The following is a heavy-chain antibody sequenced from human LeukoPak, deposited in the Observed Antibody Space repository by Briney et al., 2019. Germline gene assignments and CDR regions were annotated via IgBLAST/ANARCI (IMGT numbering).Heavy chain of an antibody. CDR2: ISGSGGST. CDR1: GFTFSSYA. V-gene: IGHV3-23*01. D-gene: IGHD6-19*01. CDR3: ARIAVAGMTTGDAFDI. Sequence: PGGSLRLSCAASGFTFSSYAMSWVRQAPGKGLEWVSAISGSGGSTYYADSVKGRFTISRDNSKNSLYLQMNSLRAEDTAVYYCARIAVAGMTTGDAFDIWGQGTMVTVSS. J-gene: IGHJ3*02.